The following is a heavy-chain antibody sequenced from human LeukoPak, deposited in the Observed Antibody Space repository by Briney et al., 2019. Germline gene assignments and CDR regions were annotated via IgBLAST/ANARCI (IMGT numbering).Heavy chain of an antibody. V-gene: IGHV1-69*01. J-gene: IGHJ6*03. Sequence: ASVKVSCKASGGTFSSYAISWVRQAPGQGVEWMGGIIPIFGTANYAQKFQGRVTITADESTSTACMELSSLRSEDTAVYYCAREVITIFGVVIYYYYMDVWGKGTTVTVSS. D-gene: IGHD3-3*01. CDR1: GGTFSSYA. CDR2: IIPIFGTA. CDR3: AREVITIFGVVIYYYYMDV.